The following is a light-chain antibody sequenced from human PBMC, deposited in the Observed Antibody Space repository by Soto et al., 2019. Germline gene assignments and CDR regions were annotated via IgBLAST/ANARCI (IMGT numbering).Light chain of an antibody. V-gene: IGKV1-5*01. Sequence: DIQMTQSPSTLPASVGDRVTITCRASQGISNWLAWYQQKPGTATKVLIYHASNLQSGVPSRSSGSGSGTAFPLTISSLHPHDFATYYCQQYNSYSFGKGTKVDIK. CDR3: QQYNSYS. CDR2: HAS. CDR1: QGISNW. J-gene: IGKJ1*01.